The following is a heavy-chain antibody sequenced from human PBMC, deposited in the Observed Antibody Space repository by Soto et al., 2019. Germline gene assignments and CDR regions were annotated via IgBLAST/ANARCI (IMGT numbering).Heavy chain of an antibody. D-gene: IGHD6-6*01. CDR3: ARSPPGVAGRYYFDY. CDR2: IWYDGSNK. J-gene: IGHJ4*02. Sequence: VQLVESGGGVVQPGRSLRLSCAASGFSFSSYGMHWVRQAPGKGLEWVAVIWYDGSNKYYGDSVKGRFTISRDNSKNTLYLQMNSLRAEDTAVYYCARSPPGVAGRYYFDYWGQGTLITVSS. CDR1: GFSFSSYG. V-gene: IGHV3-33*01.